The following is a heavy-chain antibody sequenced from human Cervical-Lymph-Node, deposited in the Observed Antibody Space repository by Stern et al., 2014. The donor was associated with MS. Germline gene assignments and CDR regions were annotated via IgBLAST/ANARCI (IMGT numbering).Heavy chain of an antibody. J-gene: IGHJ5*02. CDR3: ATTRWDLFTWNWFDP. CDR1: GGSISSSGYY. V-gene: IGHV4-61*02. Sequence: VQLEESGPGLVKPSQTLSLTCTVSGGSISSSGYYWSWIRQPADKGLEWIGRIHDSGSTYYNPSPQSRVTNAMATVTNPIHLKLPSVTAADTAVYYCATTRWDLFTWNWFDPWGQGTLVTVSS. CDR2: IHDSGST. D-gene: IGHD1-26*01.